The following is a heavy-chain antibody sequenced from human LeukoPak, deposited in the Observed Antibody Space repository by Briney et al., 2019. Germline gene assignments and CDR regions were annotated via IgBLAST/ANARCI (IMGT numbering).Heavy chain of an antibody. CDR1: GFTFDDYA. V-gene: IGHV3-43D*03. Sequence: PGGSLRLSCAASGFTFDDYAMHWVRQAPGKGLEWVSLISWDGGSTYYADSVKGRFTISRDNSKNSLYLQMNSLRAEDTALYYCAKGVYDFWGNYYYYHMDVWGKGTTVTVSS. J-gene: IGHJ6*03. D-gene: IGHD3-3*01. CDR3: AKGVYDFWGNYYYYHMDV. CDR2: ISWDGGST.